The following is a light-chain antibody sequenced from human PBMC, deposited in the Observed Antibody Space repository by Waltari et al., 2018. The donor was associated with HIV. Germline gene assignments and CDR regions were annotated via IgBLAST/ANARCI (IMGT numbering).Light chain of an antibody. CDR2: DIN. Sequence: QSALTQPASVSGFLGQSINISCPGISIDSRFYQYFSWYQQYPGKIPRLIIFDINNRPSGVSDHFSGSRSGNSASLTFSGLQSGDEAHYYCASNRLDYTLIFGGGTKLTVL. CDR3: ASNRLDYTLI. V-gene: IGLV2-14*03. J-gene: IGLJ2*01. CDR1: SIDSRFYQY.